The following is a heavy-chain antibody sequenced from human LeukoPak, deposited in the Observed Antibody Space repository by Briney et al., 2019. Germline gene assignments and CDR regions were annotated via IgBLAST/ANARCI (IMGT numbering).Heavy chain of an antibody. CDR2: ISGSGGGT. CDR1: GFTFNSYA. Sequence: GGSLRLSCGASGFTFNSYAVSWVRQAPGKGLEWVSAISGSGGGTYYADSVKGRFTISRDDSKNTVYLQMNSLSTEDTAVYYCAKTTTGYSSGRYPGWPVDCWGQGTLVTVSS. D-gene: IGHD6-19*01. J-gene: IGHJ4*02. V-gene: IGHV3-23*01. CDR3: AKTTTGYSSGRYPGWPVDC.